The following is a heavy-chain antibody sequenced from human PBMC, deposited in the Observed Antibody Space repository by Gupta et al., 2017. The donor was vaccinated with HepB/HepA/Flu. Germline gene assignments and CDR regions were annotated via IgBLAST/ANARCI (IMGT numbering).Heavy chain of an antibody. J-gene: IGHJ6*02. CDR1: GFSLSNARMG. D-gene: IGHD4-23*01. CDR2: IFSNDEK. CDR3: ARIRLTTVVTPAGGMDV. V-gene: IGHV2-26*01. Sequence: QVTLKESGPVLVQPTETLTLTCTVSGFSLSNARMGVSWIRQPPGKALEWLAHIFSNDEKSYSTSLKSRLTISKDTSKSQVVLTMTNMDPVDTATYYCARIRLTTVVTPAGGMDVWGQGTTVTVSS.